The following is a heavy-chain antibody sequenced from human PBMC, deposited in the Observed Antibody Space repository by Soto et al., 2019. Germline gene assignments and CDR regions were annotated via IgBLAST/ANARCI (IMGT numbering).Heavy chain of an antibody. CDR3: ARGRYCLTGRCFPNWFDS. V-gene: IGHV4-30-4*01. D-gene: IGHD2-15*01. Sequence: SETLSLTCSVSGDSISTVDYFWAWIRQPPGQALEYIGYIYKSATTYYNPSFEGRVAISLDTSKSHFSLNVTSATAADTAVYFCARGRYCLTGRCFPNWFDSWGQGTLVTVSS. CDR2: IYKSATT. J-gene: IGHJ5*01. CDR1: GDSISTVDYF.